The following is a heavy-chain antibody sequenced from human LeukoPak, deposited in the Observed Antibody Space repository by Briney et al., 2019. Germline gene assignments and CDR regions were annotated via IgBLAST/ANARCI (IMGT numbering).Heavy chain of an antibody. CDR2: IYSGGST. CDR3: ARDFSSGWYGENY. D-gene: IGHD6-19*01. CDR1: GFTVSSNY. J-gene: IGHJ4*02. V-gene: IGHV3-53*01. Sequence: PGGSLRLSCAASGFTVSSNYMSWVRQAPGKGLEWVSVIYSGGSTYYADSVKGRFTISRDNSKNTLYLQMNSLRAEDTAVYYCARDFSSGWYGENYWGQGTLVTVSS.